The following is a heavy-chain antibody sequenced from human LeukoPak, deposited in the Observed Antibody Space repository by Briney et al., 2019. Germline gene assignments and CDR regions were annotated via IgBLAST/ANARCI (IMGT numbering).Heavy chain of an antibody. V-gene: IGHV1-2*02. D-gene: IGHD3-16*02. CDR2: INPNSGGT. J-gene: IGHJ6*03. CDR3: ARDGYYDYVWGSYRYYYYMDV. Sequence: ASVKVSCKASGYTFTTYAMNWVRQDPGQGLEWMGWINPNSGGTNYAQKFQGRVTMTRDTSISTAYMELSRLRSDDTAVYYCARDGYYDYVWGSYRYYYYMDVWGKGTTVTVSS. CDR1: GYTFTTYA.